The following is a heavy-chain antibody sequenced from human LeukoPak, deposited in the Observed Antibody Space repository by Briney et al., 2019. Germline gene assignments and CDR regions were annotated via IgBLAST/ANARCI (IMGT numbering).Heavy chain of an antibody. V-gene: IGHV4-39*07. J-gene: IGHJ3*02. CDR1: GGSISSSSYY. D-gene: IGHD3-10*01. CDR2: IYYSGST. Sequence: SETLSLTCTVSGGSISSSSYYWGWIRQPPGKGLEWIGSIYYSGSTYYNPSLKSRVTISVDTSKNQFSLKLSSVTAADTAVYYCARGGFVSTAFDIWGQGTMVTVSS. CDR3: ARGGFVSTAFDI.